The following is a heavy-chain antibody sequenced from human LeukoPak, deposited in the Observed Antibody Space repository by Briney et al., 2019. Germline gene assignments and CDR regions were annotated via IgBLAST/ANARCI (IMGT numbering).Heavy chain of an antibody. CDR2: INHSGST. CDR1: GGSFSGYY. Sequence: SETLSLTCAVYGGSFSGYYRSWIRQPPGKGLEWIGEINHSGSTNYNPSLKSRVTISVDTSKNQFSLKLSSVTAADTAVYYCARPYGYSSSWYKVGYFQHWGQGTLVTVSS. J-gene: IGHJ1*01. CDR3: ARPYGYSSSWYKVGYFQH. D-gene: IGHD6-13*01. V-gene: IGHV4-34*01.